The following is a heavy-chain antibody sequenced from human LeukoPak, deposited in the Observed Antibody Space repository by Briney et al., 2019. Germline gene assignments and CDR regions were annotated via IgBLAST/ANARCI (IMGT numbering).Heavy chain of an antibody. V-gene: IGHV4-59*01. CDR2: IYYSGST. J-gene: IGHJ5*02. Sequence: PSETLSLTCTVSGGSISSYYWSWIRLPPGKGLEWIGYIYYSGSTNYNPSLKSRVTISVDTSKNQFSLKLSSVTAADTAVYYCARAIPYNWFDPWGQGTLVTVSS. CDR3: ARAIPYNWFDP. CDR1: GGSISSYY. D-gene: IGHD2-2*02.